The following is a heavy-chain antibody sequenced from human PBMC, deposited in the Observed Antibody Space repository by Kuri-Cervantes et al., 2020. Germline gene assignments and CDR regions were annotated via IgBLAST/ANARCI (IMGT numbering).Heavy chain of an antibody. CDR1: GFTFSSHG. J-gene: IGHJ4*02. CDR2: ISYDGSNK. CDR3: AKDIGAVAGTFDY. V-gene: IGHV3-30*18. D-gene: IGHD6-19*01. Sequence: GGSLRLSCAASGFTFSSHGMHWVRQAPGKGLEWVAVISYDGSNKHYADSVKGRFTISRDNSKNTLYLQMNSLRAEDTAVYYCAKDIGAVAGTFDYWGQGTLVTVSS.